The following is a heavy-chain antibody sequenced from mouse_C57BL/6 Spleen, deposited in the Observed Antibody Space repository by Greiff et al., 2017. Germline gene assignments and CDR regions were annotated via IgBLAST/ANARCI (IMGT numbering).Heavy chain of an antibody. CDR2: IHPNSGST. CDR1: GYTFTSYW. D-gene: IGHD2-2*01. J-gene: IGHJ4*01. V-gene: IGHV1-64*01. CDR3: ARRGYDYDAMDY. Sequence: VQLQQPGAELVKPGASVKLSCKASGYTFTSYWMHWVKQRPGQGLEWIGMIHPNSGSTNYNEKFKSKATLTVDKSSSTAYMQLSSLTSEDSAVYYCARRGYDYDAMDYWGQGTSVTVSS.